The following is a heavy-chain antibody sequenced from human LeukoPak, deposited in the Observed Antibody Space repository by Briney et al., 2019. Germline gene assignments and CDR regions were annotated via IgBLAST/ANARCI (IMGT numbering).Heavy chain of an antibody. J-gene: IGHJ1*01. CDR3: ARTRRLAYCGGDCSAFQH. CDR1: GGSFSGYY. V-gene: IGHV4-34*01. Sequence: PTETLSLTCAVYGGSFSGYYWSWIRQPPGKGLEWIGEINHSGSSNYNPSLKSRVTISVDTSKNRFSLKLSSVTAADTAVYYCARTRRLAYCGGDCSAFQHWGQGTLVTVSS. CDR2: INHSGSS. D-gene: IGHD2-21*02.